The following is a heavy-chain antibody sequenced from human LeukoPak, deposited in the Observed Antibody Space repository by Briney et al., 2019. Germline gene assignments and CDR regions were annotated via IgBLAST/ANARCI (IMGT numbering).Heavy chain of an antibody. CDR2: IYHSGST. CDR1: GYSISSGYY. D-gene: IGHD2-21*01. CDR3: ARGRGGGDWGYFDY. V-gene: IGHV4-38-2*01. Sequence: SETLSLTCAVSGYSISSGYYWGWIRQPPGKGLEWIGSIYHSGSTYYNPSLKSRVTISVDTSKNQFSLKLSSVTAADTAVYYCARGRGGGDWGYFDYWGQGTLVTVSP. J-gene: IGHJ4*02.